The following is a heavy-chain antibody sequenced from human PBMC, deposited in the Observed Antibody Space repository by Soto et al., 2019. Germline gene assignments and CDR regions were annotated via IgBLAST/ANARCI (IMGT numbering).Heavy chain of an antibody. Sequence: QVQLVQSGAEVKKPGASVKVSCKASGYTLTSYGISWVRQAPGQGLEWMGWISAYNGNTNYAQKLQGRVTMTTDTSTSTAYMELRSLRSDDTAVYYCARDLDIVVVPAAIGWFDPWGQGTLVTVSS. V-gene: IGHV1-18*01. CDR3: ARDLDIVVVPAAIGWFDP. CDR2: ISAYNGNT. D-gene: IGHD2-2*03. J-gene: IGHJ5*02. CDR1: GYTLTSYG.